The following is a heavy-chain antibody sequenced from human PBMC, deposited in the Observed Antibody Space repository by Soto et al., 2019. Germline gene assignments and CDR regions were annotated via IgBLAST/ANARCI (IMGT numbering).Heavy chain of an antibody. CDR1: GYTLTTFA. CDR2: INLNNGNT. CDR3: ARATPHFDY. J-gene: IGHJ4*02. Sequence: ASVKVSCKASGYTLTTFAMHWVRQAPGQRLEWMGWINLNNGNTKYAQKFQGRVTITRDTSASTVYMDLSGLRSEDTAVYYCARATPHFDYWGQGTLVTVSS. V-gene: IGHV1-3*01. D-gene: IGHD2-15*01.